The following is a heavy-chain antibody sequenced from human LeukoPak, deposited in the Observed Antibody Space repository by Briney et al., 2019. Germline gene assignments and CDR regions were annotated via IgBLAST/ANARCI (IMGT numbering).Heavy chain of an antibody. J-gene: IGHJ3*02. CDR3: ARAVVVPAAMPPDAFDI. CDR2: IYTSGST. Sequence: SETLSLTCTGSGGSISSYYWSWIRQPAGKGLEWIGRIYTSGSTNYNPSLKSRVTMSVDTSKNQFSLKLSSVTAADTAVYYCARAVVVPAAMPPDAFDIWGQGTMVTVSS. V-gene: IGHV4-4*07. D-gene: IGHD2-2*01. CDR1: GGSISSYY.